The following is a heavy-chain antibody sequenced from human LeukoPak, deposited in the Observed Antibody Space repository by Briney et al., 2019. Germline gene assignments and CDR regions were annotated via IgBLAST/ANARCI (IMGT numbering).Heavy chain of an antibody. D-gene: IGHD6-19*01. V-gene: IGHV4-34*01. Sequence: SSETLSLTCAVYGGSFSGYYWSWIRQPPGKGLEWIGEINHSGSTNYNSSLKSRVTISVDTSKNQFSLKLSSVTAADTAVYYCARDRFHSSGWYDYWGQGTLVTVSS. CDR1: GGSFSGYY. CDR2: INHSGST. CDR3: ARDRFHSSGWYDY. J-gene: IGHJ4*02.